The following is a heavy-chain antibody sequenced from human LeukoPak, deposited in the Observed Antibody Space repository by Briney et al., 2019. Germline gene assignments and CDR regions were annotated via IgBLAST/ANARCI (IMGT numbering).Heavy chain of an antibody. V-gene: IGHV3-48*01. Sequence: PGGSLRLSCAASGFTFSSHSMNWVRQAPGKGLEWVSYISSSSSTIYYADSVKGRFTISRENAKKSLYLQMNSLRAEDTAVYYCARENSYYYGMDVWGQGTTVTVSS. D-gene: IGHD1/OR15-1a*01. CDR2: ISSSSSTI. CDR1: GFTFSSHS. CDR3: ARENSYYYGMDV. J-gene: IGHJ6*02.